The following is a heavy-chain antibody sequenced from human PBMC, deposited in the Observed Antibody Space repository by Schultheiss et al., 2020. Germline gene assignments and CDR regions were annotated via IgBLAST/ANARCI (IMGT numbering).Heavy chain of an antibody. J-gene: IGHJ1*01. CDR1: GGSISSSSYY. V-gene: IGHV4-61*05. CDR3: ARGSRQTRGPVTVTVKFFEH. Sequence: SETLSLTCTVSGGSISSSSYYWGWIRQPPGKGLEWIGEINHSGSTNYNPSLKSRVTVSVDTSMKQFSLNLTSVTASDTAVYYCARGSRQTRGPVTVTVKFFEHWGQGTLFTVSS. CDR2: INHSGST. D-gene: IGHD2-21*02.